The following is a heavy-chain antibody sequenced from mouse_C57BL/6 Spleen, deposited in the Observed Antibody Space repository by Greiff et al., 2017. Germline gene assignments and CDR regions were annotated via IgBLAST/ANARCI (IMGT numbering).Heavy chain of an antibody. J-gene: IGHJ2*01. CDR2: IRNNANNHAT. CDR3: TMQDGSSYLDY. Sequence: EVQLVESGGGLVQPGGSMKLSCAASGFTFSDAWMDWVRQSPEKGLEWVAEIRNNANNHATYYAESVKGRFTISRDDSKSSVYLQMNSLRAEDTGIYYCTMQDGSSYLDYWGQGTTLTVAS. D-gene: IGHD1-1*01. CDR1: GFTFSDAW. V-gene: IGHV6-6*01.